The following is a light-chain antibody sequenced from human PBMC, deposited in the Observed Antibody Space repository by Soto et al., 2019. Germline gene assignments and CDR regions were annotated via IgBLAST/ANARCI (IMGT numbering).Light chain of an antibody. CDR1: HMIYTN. J-gene: IGKJ2*01. Sequence: EIVMTLSPATLSGSPGETVTLSCSASHMIYTNLAWYQQKPGQAPRLLIYGSSTRATGIPARFSGGGSGTEFTLTISSLQSEDFAVYYCQQYNNWPPFMYTFGQGTRLEI. V-gene: IGKV3-15*01. CDR3: QQYNNWPPFMYT. CDR2: GSS.